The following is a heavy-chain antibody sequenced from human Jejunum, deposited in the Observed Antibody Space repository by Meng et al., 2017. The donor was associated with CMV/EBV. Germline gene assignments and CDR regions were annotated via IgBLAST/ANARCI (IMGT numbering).Heavy chain of an antibody. J-gene: IGHJ6*02. V-gene: IGHV1-2*02. CDR1: GYS. CDR3: VREGFCSTTSCFRPYGMDV. D-gene: IGHD2-2*01. Sequence: GYSMHRVRPAPGPGLEWMAWINPKSGGTNYAQKFQGRVTMTRDTSISTAYMELSRLRSDDTAMYYCVREGFCSTTSCFRPYGMDVWGQGTTVTVSS. CDR2: INPKSGGT.